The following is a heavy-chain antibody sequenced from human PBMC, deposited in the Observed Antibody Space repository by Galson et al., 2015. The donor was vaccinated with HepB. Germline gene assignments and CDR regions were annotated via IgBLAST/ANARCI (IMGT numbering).Heavy chain of an antibody. CDR1: GFTFTSYT. Sequence: LRLSCAASGFTFTSYTMSWVRQAPGKGLEWVSCISGSVDNTYYADAVKGRFTISRDDSKNTLYLRMNSLRAEDTAIYYCAKGVYDFWSGGRAFDIWGQGTRVTVS. J-gene: IGHJ3*02. CDR2: ISGSVDNT. V-gene: IGHV3-23*01. D-gene: IGHD3-3*01. CDR3: AKGVYDFWSGGRAFDI.